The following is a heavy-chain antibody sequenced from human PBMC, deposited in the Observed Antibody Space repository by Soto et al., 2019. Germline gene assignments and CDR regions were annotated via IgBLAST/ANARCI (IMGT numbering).Heavy chain of an antibody. Sequence: SETLSLTCTDSGGSISSYYWSWIRQPPGKGLEWIGYIYYSGSTNYNPSLKSRVTISVDTSKNQFSLKLSSVTAADTAVYYCARRYGTVFDYWGQGTLVTVSS. J-gene: IGHJ4*02. D-gene: IGHD6-13*01. CDR2: IYYSGST. CDR1: GGSISSYY. CDR3: ARRYGTVFDY. V-gene: IGHV4-59*01.